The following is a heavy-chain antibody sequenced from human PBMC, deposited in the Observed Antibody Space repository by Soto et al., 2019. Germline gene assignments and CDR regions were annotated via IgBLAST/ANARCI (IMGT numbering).Heavy chain of an antibody. V-gene: IGHV3-74*01. Sequence: EVQLVESGGGLVQPGGSLRLSCAASGFTFSSYWMHWVRQAPGKGLVWFSRINSDGSSTSYADSVKGRFTISRDNAKNTLYLQMNSLRAEDTAVYYCARGGTGTTLYYYYYYMDVWGKGTTVTVSS. CDR2: INSDGSST. CDR3: ARGGTGTTLYYYYYYMDV. D-gene: IGHD1-7*01. J-gene: IGHJ6*03. CDR1: GFTFSSYW.